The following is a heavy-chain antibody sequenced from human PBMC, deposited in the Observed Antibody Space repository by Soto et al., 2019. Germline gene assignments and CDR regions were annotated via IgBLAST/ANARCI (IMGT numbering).Heavy chain of an antibody. CDR1: GGSISSGDYY. Sequence: PSETLSLTCTVSGGSISSGDYYWSWIRQPPGKGLEWIGYIYYSGSTYYNPSLKSRVTISVDTSKNQFSLKLSSVTAADTAVYYCARLSEGVGYYYGMDVWGQGTTVTVSS. CDR3: ARLSEGVGYYYGMDV. J-gene: IGHJ6*02. V-gene: IGHV4-30-4*01. CDR2: IYYSGST. D-gene: IGHD1-26*01.